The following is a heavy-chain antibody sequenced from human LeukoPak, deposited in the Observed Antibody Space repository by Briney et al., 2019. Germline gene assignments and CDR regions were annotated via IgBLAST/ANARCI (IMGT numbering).Heavy chain of an antibody. CDR3: VRADPKKTAMVDY. V-gene: IGHV3-21*01. J-gene: IGHJ4*02. Sequence: GGSLRLSCAASVFTFSSYSMNWVRQAPGKGLEWVSAISGSSSYIYYADSVKGRFNISRDNAKNSLYLQMNSLRVEDTAVYYCVRADPKKTAMVDYWGQGTLVAVSS. CDR1: VFTFSSYS. CDR2: ISGSSSYI. D-gene: IGHD5-18*01.